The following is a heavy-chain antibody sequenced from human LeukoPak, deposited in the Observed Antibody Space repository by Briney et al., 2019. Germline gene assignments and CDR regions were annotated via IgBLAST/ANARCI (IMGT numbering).Heavy chain of an antibody. Sequence: GGSLRLSCVVSGFIVSDHYMSWVRQAPGKGLEWISILYSGNHTSYTDSVKGRFIISRDKAKNTLYLQMNSLRAEDTAVYYCAREGVATAGTAYDYWGQGTLVTVSS. J-gene: IGHJ4*02. V-gene: IGHV3-66*01. CDR3: AREGVATAGTAYDY. D-gene: IGHD1-1*01. CDR1: GFIVSDHY. CDR2: LYSGNHT.